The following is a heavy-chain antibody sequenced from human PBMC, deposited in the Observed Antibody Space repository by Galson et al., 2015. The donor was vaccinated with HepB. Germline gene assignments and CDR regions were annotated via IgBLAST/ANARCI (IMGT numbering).Heavy chain of an antibody. CDR1: GDSVSSNRAA. Sequence: CAISGDSVSSNRAAWNWIRQSPSRGLEWLGRTYYRSKWYTDYAVSVESRISINSDASRNQFSLHLNSVTPEDTAVYYCARDGYSSGWYYFDYWGQGTLVTV. CDR2: TYYRSKWYT. V-gene: IGHV6-1*01. CDR3: ARDGYSSGWYYFDY. J-gene: IGHJ4*02. D-gene: IGHD6-19*01.